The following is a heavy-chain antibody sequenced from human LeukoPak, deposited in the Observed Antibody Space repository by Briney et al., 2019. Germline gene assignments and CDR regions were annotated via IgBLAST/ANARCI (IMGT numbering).Heavy chain of an antibody. J-gene: IGHJ4*02. Sequence: ASVKVSCKASGGTFSSYAISWVRQAPGQGLEWMGRIIPILGIANYAQKFQGRVTITADKSTSTAYMELSSLRSEDTAVYYCARERGYYDSSGYIDYWGQGTLVTVSS. CDR1: GGTFSSYA. D-gene: IGHD3-22*01. V-gene: IGHV1-69*04. CDR2: IIPILGIA. CDR3: ARERGYYDSSGYIDY.